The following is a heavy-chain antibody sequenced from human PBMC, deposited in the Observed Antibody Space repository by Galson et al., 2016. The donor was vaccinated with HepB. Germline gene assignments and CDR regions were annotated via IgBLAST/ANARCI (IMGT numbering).Heavy chain of an antibody. J-gene: IGHJ6*02. D-gene: IGHD3-22*01. CDR1: GDSVNNENYY. CDR3: ARESRNYYDTSGYSYFGVDV. Sequence: SETLSLTCTVSGDSVNNENYYWAWIRQPPGKALEFIASVYYTGRTFDNPALKSRVTITLDTSKNRVFLTLNSVTAADTAVYYCARESRNYYDTSGYSYFGVDVWGQGTTVTVSS. V-gene: IGHV4-39*02. CDR2: VYYTGRT.